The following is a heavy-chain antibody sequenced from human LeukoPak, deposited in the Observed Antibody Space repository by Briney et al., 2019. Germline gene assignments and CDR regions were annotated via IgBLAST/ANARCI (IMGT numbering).Heavy chain of an antibody. J-gene: IGHJ4*02. CDR3: ARAGSSWSAGDY. D-gene: IGHD6-13*01. Sequence: SQTLSLTCTVSGGSISSGDYYWSWIRQPPGKGLEWIGYIYYSGSTYYNPSLKSRVTISVDTSKNQFSLKLSSVTAADTAVYYCARAGSSWSAGDYWGQGTLVTVSS. CDR1: GGSISSGDYY. V-gene: IGHV4-30-4*08. CDR2: IYYSGST.